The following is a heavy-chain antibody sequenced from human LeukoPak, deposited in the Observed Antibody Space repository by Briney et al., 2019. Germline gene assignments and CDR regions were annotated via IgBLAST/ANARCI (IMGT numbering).Heavy chain of an antibody. CDR3: ARMGVSYYYDSSTYYPTAFDV. Sequence: SETLSLTCAVSGYSISSGYYWGWIRQSPGKGLEWIATIFHSGSIYYNPSLKSRVTLPVVTAKHQFSLRLNSVTAADPALYYCARMGVSYYYDSSTYYPTAFDVWGQGTMVSVSS. J-gene: IGHJ3*01. CDR1: GYSISSGYY. V-gene: IGHV4-38-2*01. D-gene: IGHD3-22*01. CDR2: IFHSGSI.